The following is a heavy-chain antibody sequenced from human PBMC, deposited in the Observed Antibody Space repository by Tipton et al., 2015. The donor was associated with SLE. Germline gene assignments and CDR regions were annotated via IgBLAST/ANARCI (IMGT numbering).Heavy chain of an antibody. V-gene: IGHV4-4*07. D-gene: IGHD3-22*01. CDR2: IYTSGST. CDR1: GGSISSYY. J-gene: IGHJ4*02. CDR3: ARGGSYYDSSGLFDY. Sequence: TLSLTCTVSGGSISSYYWSWIRQPAGKGLEWIGRIYTSGSTNYNPSLKSRVTISLDTSKNQFSLRLSSVTAADTAVYYCARGGSYYDSSGLFDYWGQGTLVTVSS.